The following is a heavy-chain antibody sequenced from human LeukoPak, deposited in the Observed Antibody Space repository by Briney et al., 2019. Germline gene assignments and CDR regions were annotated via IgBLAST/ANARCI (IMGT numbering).Heavy chain of an antibody. D-gene: IGHD3-10*01. CDR3: ARDDPYYYGSGSYGWFDP. CDR1: GGTFSSYA. Sequence: SVKVSCKASGGTFSSYAISWVRQAPGQGLEWMGGIIPIFGTANYAQKFQGRVTITADESTSTAYMELSSLRSEDTAVYYCARDDPYYYGSGSYGWFDPWGQGTLVTVSS. J-gene: IGHJ5*02. V-gene: IGHV1-69*13. CDR2: IIPIFGTA.